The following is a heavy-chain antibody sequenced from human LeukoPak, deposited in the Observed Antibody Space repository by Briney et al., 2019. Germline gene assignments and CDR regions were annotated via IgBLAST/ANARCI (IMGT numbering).Heavy chain of an antibody. J-gene: IGHJ4*02. V-gene: IGHV3-74*01. CDR2: ISTDGTVT. CDR1: GFTFSIYW. Sequence: PGGSLRLSCAASGFTFSIYWMHWVRQAPGKGLVWVSHISTDGTVTTYADSVKGRFTISRDNAKSTLYLQMNSLRAEDTAVYYCVRDSNLSFDYWGQGSLVTVSS. CDR3: VRDSNLSFDY. D-gene: IGHD1-14*01.